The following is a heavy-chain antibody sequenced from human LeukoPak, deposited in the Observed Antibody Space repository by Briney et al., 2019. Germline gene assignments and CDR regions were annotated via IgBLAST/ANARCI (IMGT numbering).Heavy chain of an antibody. D-gene: IGHD3-16*02. V-gene: IGHV3-23*01. J-gene: IGHJ4*02. Sequence: GGSLRLSCAASGFTFSSYAMSWVRQAPGKGLEWVSAISGSGGSTYYADSVKGRFTISRDNAKNSLYLEMDSLRADDTAVYYCARGSYYDYTWGNYLEYWGQGAPVTVSS. CDR1: GFTFSSYA. CDR2: ISGSGGST. CDR3: ARGSYYDYTWGNYLEY.